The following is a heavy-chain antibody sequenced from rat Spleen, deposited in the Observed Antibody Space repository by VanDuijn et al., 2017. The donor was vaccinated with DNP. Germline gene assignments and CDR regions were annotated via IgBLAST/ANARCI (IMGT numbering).Heavy chain of an antibody. Sequence: EVQLVESGGGLVQPGRSLKLSCAASGLTFRSYGMAWVRQAPTKGLDWVASISNSGGNTFYRDSVKGRFTISRDNTKSSLYLQMDSLRSEDTATYFCTSLYSSSIDYWGHGVMVTVSS. CDR3: TSLYSSSIDY. CDR1: GLTFRSYG. V-gene: IGHV5S13*01. D-gene: IGHD1-2*01. J-gene: IGHJ2*01. CDR2: ISNSGGNT.